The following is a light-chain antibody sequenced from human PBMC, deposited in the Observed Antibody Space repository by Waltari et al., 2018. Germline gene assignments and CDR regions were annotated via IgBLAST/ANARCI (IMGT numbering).Light chain of an antibody. J-gene: IGLJ2*01. CDR3: SSYAGPA. V-gene: IGLV2-11*01. Sequence: QSDLTPPRSVSGSPGQAVTISCTGTSFGEYDYVSWYQHHPDKAPKLIIYDVFNRPSGVPDRFSGSRSGATASLTISGLRPEDEATYYCSSYAGPAFGGGTKLTV. CDR2: DVF. CDR1: SFGEYDY.